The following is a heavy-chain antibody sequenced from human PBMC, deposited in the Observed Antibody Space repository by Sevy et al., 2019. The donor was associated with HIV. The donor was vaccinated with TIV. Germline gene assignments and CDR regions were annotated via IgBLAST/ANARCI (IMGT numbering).Heavy chain of an antibody. J-gene: IGHJ4*02. CDR1: GYTFTHFG. Sequence: ASVKVSCTASGYTFTHFGITWVRQAPGQGLEWMGWISAYNGNTYYLQKFQGRVTMTTDTSTSTGYMDLRRLRSDDTAVYYCARDVPASGAATLDSWGQGTLVTVSS. CDR3: ARDVPASGAATLDS. CDR2: ISAYNGNT. V-gene: IGHV1-18*01. D-gene: IGHD6-13*01.